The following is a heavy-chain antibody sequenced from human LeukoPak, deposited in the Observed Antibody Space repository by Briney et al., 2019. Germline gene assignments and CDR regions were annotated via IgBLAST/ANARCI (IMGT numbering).Heavy chain of an antibody. CDR1: GVSISSGDYY. CDR2: IYYSGST. CDR3: ARHPMVRGAPFDY. J-gene: IGHJ4*02. V-gene: IGHV4-30-4*01. Sequence: PSETLSLTCTVSGVSISSGDYYWSWIRQPPGKGLEWIGYIYYSGSTYYNPSLKSRVTISVDTSKNQFSLKLSSVTAADTAVYYCARHPMVRGAPFDYWGQGTLVTVSS. D-gene: IGHD3-10*01.